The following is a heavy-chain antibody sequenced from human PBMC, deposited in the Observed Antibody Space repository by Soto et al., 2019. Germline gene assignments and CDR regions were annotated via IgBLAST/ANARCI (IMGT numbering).Heavy chain of an antibody. V-gene: IGHV4-34*01. CDR3: AREGNLGRWIQPLDS. CDR1: GESFSGYI. J-gene: IGHJ4*02. D-gene: IGHD2-2*03. CDR2: INHSGSA. Sequence: SETLSLTCGVYGESFSGYIWTCISQTPGKGLQWIGQINHSGSAYYNPSLKSRVTISVHTSNSHFSLKLISVTTADTAVYFCAREGNLGRWIQPLDSWGQGPLVTAPQ.